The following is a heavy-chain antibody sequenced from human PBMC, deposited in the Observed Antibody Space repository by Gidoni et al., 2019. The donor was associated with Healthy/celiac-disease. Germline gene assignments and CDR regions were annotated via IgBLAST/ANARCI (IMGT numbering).Heavy chain of an antibody. CDR3: ASGRFLEWLLSVYYYYYMDV. CDR2: IIPIFGTA. J-gene: IGHJ6*03. V-gene: IGHV1-69*06. Sequence: QVQLVQSGAEVKKPGSSVKVSCKASGGTFSSYAISWVRQAPGQGLEWMGGIIPIFGTANYAQKFQGRVTITADKSTSTAYMELSSLRSEDTAVYYCASGRFLEWLLSVYYYYYMDVWGKGTTVTVSS. CDR1: GGTFSSYA. D-gene: IGHD3-3*01.